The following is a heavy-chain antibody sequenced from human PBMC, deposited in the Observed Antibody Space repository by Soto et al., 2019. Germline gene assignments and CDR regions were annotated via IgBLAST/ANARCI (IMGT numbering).Heavy chain of an antibody. J-gene: IGHJ4*02. CDR2: ISGSGGST. CDR3: AKGRVYSGYEAFDY. CDR1: GFTFSSYA. Sequence: EVQLLESGGGLEQPGGSLRLSCAASGFTFSSYAMSWVRQAPGKGLEWVSAISGSGGSTYYEDSVKGRFTIARDKSKNRRYLQMNSLRAEDTAGYYCAKGRVYSGYEAFDYWGQGTLVTVTS. D-gene: IGHD5-12*01. V-gene: IGHV3-23*01.